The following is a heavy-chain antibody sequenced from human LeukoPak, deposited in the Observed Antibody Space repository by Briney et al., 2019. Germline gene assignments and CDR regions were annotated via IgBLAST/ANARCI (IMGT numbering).Heavy chain of an antibody. V-gene: IGHV1-18*04. D-gene: IGHD6-13*01. CDR1: GYTFTSYY. Sequence: EASVKVSCKASGYTFTSYYMHWVRQAPGQGLEWMGWISAYNGNTNYAQKLQGRVTMTTDTSTSTAYMELRSLRSDDTAVYYCVRHGYSTFDAFDIWGQGTMVTVSS. CDR2: ISAYNGNT. J-gene: IGHJ3*02. CDR3: VRHGYSTFDAFDI.